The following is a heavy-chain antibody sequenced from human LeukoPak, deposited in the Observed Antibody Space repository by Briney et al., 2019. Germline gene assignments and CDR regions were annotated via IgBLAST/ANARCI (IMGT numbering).Heavy chain of an antibody. D-gene: IGHD3-22*01. V-gene: IGHV4-31*03. Sequence: SETLSLTCTVSGGSISSGGYFWSWLRQHPGKGLEWIGYIYYSGSTYYNPSIKGRVTISVETSKNQFSLRLSSVTAADTAIYYCASVSYDTSLQHWGQGTLVTVSS. CDR3: ASVSYDTSLQH. J-gene: IGHJ1*01. CDR2: IYYSGST. CDR1: GGSISSGGYF.